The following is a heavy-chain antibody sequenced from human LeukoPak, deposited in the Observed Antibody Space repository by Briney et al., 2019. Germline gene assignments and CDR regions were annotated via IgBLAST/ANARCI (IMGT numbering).Heavy chain of an antibody. CDR2: INSDGSST. D-gene: IGHD2-15*01. V-gene: IGHV3-74*01. Sequence: GGSLRLSCAASGFTFSSYWMHWVRQLPGKGLVWVSRINSDGSSTSYADSVKGRFTISRDNAKNTLYLQMNSLRVEDTAVYFCAAPSVVAAFQRWGQGTLVTVSS. CDR1: GFTFSSYW. CDR3: AAPSVVAAFQR. J-gene: IGHJ1*01.